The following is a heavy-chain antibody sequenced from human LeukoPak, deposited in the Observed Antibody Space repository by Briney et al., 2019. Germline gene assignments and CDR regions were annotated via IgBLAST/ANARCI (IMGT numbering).Heavy chain of an antibody. Sequence: PGGSLRLSCAASGFTFSSYGMHWVRQAPGKGLEWVAVIWYDGSNKYYADSVKGRFTISRDNSKNTLYLQMNSLRAEDTAVYYCARDKEIAVVITPSYGMDVWGQGTTVTVSS. V-gene: IGHV3-33*01. CDR3: ARDKEIAVVITPSYGMDV. CDR2: IWYDGSNK. J-gene: IGHJ6*02. D-gene: IGHD3-22*01. CDR1: GFTFSSYG.